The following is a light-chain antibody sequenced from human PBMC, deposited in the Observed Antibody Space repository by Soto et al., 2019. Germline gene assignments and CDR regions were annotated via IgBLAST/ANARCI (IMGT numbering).Light chain of an antibody. CDR3: QHYDGSPRT. J-gene: IGKJ2*01. CDR1: QSIRNNY. CDR2: GVF. V-gene: IGKV3-20*01. Sequence: ETVLAQSPGTVSLSSGERATLSCRASQSIRNNYLAWYQQKPGQAPRLLIYGVFNRATGIPDRFSGSGSGTDFTLTISRLEPEDSAVYYCQHYDGSPRTFGQGTKLEI.